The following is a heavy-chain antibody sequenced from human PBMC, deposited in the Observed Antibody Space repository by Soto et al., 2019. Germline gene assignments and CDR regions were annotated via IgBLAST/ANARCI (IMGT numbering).Heavy chain of an antibody. Sequence: ASVKVSFKVSGYTLTELSMHWVRQAPGKGLEWMGGFDPEDGETIYAQKFQGRVTMTEDTSTDTAYMELSSLRSEDTAVYYCATFAMSYYGSGSQGAPWGQGTLVTVSS. CDR1: GYTLTELS. J-gene: IGHJ5*02. CDR3: ATFAMSYYGSGSQGAP. CDR2: FDPEDGET. D-gene: IGHD3-10*01. V-gene: IGHV1-24*01.